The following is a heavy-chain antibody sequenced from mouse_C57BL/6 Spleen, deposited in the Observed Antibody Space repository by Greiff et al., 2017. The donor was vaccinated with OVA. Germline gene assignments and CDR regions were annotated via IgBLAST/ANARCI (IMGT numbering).Heavy chain of an antibody. Sequence: EVQLQQSGPELVKPGASVKISCKASGYTFPDYYMNWVKQSHGKSLEWIGDINPNNGGTSYNQKFKGKATLTVDKSSSTADMELRSLTSEDSAVYYCARFYYGNFYFDDWGQGTTLTVSA. D-gene: IGHD2-1*01. J-gene: IGHJ2*01. CDR1: GYTFPDYY. CDR3: ARFYYGNFYFDD. CDR2: INPNNGGT. V-gene: IGHV1-26*01.